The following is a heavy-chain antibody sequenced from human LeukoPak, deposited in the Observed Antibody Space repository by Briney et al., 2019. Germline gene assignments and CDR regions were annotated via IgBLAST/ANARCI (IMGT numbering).Heavy chain of an antibody. CDR2: IYYSGGT. CDR1: GGSISSYY. J-gene: IGHJ3*02. CDR3: ARDLDDYGDYGRAFDI. V-gene: IGHV4-59*01. Sequence: SETLSLTCTVSGGSISSYYWSWIRQPPGKGLEWIGYIYYSGGTNYNPSLKSRVTISVDTSKNQFSLKLSSVTAADTAVYYCARDLDDYGDYGRAFDIWGQGTMVTVSS. D-gene: IGHD4-17*01.